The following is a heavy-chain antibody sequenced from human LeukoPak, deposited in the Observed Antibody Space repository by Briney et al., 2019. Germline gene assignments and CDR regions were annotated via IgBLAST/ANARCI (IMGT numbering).Heavy chain of an antibody. CDR3: ARDVGMGRYFDY. Sequence: GGSLRLSCAASGFTFSSYAMHWVRQAPGKGLEWVAVISYDGSNKYYADSVKGRFTISRDNSKNTLYLQMNSLRAEDTAVYYCARDVGMGRYFDYWGQGTLVTVSS. CDR2: ISYDGSNK. CDR1: GFTFSSYA. D-gene: IGHD3-3*01. J-gene: IGHJ4*02. V-gene: IGHV3-30-3*01.